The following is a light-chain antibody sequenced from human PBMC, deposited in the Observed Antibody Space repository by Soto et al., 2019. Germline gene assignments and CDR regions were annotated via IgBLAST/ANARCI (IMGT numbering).Light chain of an antibody. Sequence: VMTQAPATLSVSPGERATLSCRASQTINNNVAWYQLKDGQAPRLLIYDASTRATGIPARFSGSGSGTEFTLTISSLHSEDFAVYYCQHYNNWPPITFGQGTRLEIK. CDR1: QTINNN. CDR2: DAS. V-gene: IGKV3-15*01. CDR3: QHYNNWPPIT. J-gene: IGKJ5*01.